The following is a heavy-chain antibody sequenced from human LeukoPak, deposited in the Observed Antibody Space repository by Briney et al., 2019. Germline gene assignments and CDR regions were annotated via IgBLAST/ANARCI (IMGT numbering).Heavy chain of an antibody. CDR3: ATRTPQIRGIIRTYFYLGMDV. CDR1: GYTFTGYY. CDR2: MNPNSGNT. J-gene: IGHJ6*02. V-gene: IGHV1-8*02. D-gene: IGHD3-10*01. Sequence: ASVKVSCKASGYTFTGYYMHWVRQAPGQGLEWMGWMNPNSGNTGYAQKFQGRVTMTRNTSISTAYMELSSLRSEDTAVYYCATRTPQIRGIIRTYFYLGMDVWGQGTTVIVSS.